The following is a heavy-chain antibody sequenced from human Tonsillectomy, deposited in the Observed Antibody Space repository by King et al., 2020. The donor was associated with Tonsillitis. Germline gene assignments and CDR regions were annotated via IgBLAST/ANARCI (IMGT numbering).Heavy chain of an antibody. D-gene: IGHD5-18*01. Sequence: VQLVESGGGVVQPGGSLRLSCTASGFTFSTYGMHWVRQAPGKGLEWVAFIRYDGSNKYYVDSVKGRFTISRDNSKNTLYLQMNSLRAEDTAAYYCVAPRSGDSYGFYAFDIWGQGTMVTVSS. V-gene: IGHV3-30*02. CDR2: IRYDGSNK. CDR1: GFTFSTYG. CDR3: VAPRSGDSYGFYAFDI. J-gene: IGHJ3*02.